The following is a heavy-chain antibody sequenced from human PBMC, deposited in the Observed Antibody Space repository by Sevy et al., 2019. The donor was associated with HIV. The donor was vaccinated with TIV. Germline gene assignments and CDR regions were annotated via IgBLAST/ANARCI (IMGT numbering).Heavy chain of an antibody. J-gene: IGHJ4*02. CDR3: VREGLGGFSYSLDC. CDR2: MKQDGSEK. CDR1: GFTFSTYA. Sequence: GGSLRLSCVASGFTFSTYAMNWVRQAPGKGLEWVATMKQDGSEKYYVDSVKGRFTISRDNAKHSLYLQMNRLRAEDTAVYYCVREGLGGFSYSLDCWGQGTLVTVSS. D-gene: IGHD5-18*01. V-gene: IGHV3-7*01.